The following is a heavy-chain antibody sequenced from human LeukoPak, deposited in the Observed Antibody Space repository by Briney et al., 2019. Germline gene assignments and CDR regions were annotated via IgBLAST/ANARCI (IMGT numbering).Heavy chain of an antibody. V-gene: IGHV4-4*02. CDR2: IYHSGST. Sequence: SGTLSLTCAVSGGSISSSNWWSWVRQPPGKGLEWIGEIYHSGSTNYNPSLKSPVTISVDKSKNQFSLKLSSVTAADTAVYYCARASYCSGGSCYSTPFDYWGQGTLVTVSS. D-gene: IGHD2-15*01. CDR1: GGSISSSNW. J-gene: IGHJ4*02. CDR3: ARASYCSGGSCYSTPFDY.